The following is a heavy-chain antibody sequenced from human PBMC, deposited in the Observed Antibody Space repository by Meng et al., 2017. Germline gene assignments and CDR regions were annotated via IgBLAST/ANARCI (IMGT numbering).Heavy chain of an antibody. CDR2: IIPIFGTA. CDR3: ARGEKVQQQLVLWFDP. J-gene: IGHJ5*02. CDR1: GCTFSSYA. V-gene: IGHV1-69*06. D-gene: IGHD6-13*01. Sequence: SVKVSCKASGCTFSSYAISWVRQAPGQGLEWMGGIIPIFGTANYAQKFQGRVTITADKSTSTAYMELSSLRSEDTAVYYCARGEKVQQQLVLWFDPWGQGTLVTVSS.